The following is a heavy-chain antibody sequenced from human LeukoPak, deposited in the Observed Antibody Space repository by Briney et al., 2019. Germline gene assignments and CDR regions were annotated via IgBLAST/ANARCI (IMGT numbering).Heavy chain of an antibody. CDR3: ARERLAAAGLFDY. V-gene: IGHV3-72*01. J-gene: IGHJ4*02. Sequence: PGGSLRLSCAASGFTFNNYWMTWVRQAPGKGLEWVGRTRKKTNSYTTEYAASVKGRFTISRDDSKNSLYLQMNSLKAEDTAVYYCARERLAAAGLFDYWGQGTLVTVSS. D-gene: IGHD6-13*01. CDR2: TRKKTNSYTT. CDR1: GFTFNNYW.